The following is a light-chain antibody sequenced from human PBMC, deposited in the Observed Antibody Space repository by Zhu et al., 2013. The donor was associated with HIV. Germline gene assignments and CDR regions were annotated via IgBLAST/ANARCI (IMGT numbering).Light chain of an antibody. J-gene: IGKJ1*01. CDR1: QGIRSW. V-gene: IGKV1-12*01. Sequence: DIQMTQSPSSVSASVGDRVTITCRASQGIRSWLAWYQQKPGKAPKLLIYAASNLQSGVPSRFSGSGSGTDFTLTISSLQPEDFATYYCQQYNGYWTFGQGTKVEIK. CDR3: QQYNGYWT. CDR2: AAS.